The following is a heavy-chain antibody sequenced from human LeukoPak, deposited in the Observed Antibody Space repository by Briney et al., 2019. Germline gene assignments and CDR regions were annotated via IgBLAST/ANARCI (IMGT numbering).Heavy chain of an antibody. D-gene: IGHD4-17*01. J-gene: IGHJ4*02. Sequence: GGSLRLSCATSGFTFSDSWMNWVRQAPGRGLEWVASIKEDESDVYYVDSVKGRFTISRDNAKNSLYLQMNSLRAEDTAVYYCARATDGDYVPYWGQGTLVTVSS. V-gene: IGHV3-7*01. CDR2: IKEDESDV. CDR1: GFTFSDSW. CDR3: ARATDGDYVPY.